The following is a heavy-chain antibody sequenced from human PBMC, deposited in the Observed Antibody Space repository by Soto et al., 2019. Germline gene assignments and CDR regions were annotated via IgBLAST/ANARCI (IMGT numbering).Heavy chain of an antibody. CDR2: IYYSGST. D-gene: IGHD6-13*01. CDR1: GGSISSGGYY. CDR3: ASRIAAAGFYDY. J-gene: IGHJ4*02. Sequence: SETLSLTCTVSGGSISSGGYYWSWIRQHPGKGLEWIGYIYYSGSTYYNPSLKSRVTISVDTSKNQFSLKLSSVTAADTAVYYCASRIAAAGFYDYWGQGTLVTVSS. V-gene: IGHV4-31*03.